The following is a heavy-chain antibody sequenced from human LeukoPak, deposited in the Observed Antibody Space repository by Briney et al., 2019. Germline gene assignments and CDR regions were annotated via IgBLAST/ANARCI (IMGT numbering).Heavy chain of an antibody. J-gene: IGHJ6*03. D-gene: IGHD4-11*01. Sequence: PSETLSLTCTVSGGSISSYYWSWIRQPAGKGLEWIGRIYTSGSTNYNPSLKSRVTMSVDTSKNQFSLKLSSVTAADTAVYYCARGSRDYIPPYYYYYYMDVWGKGTTVTISS. V-gene: IGHV4-4*07. CDR3: ARGSRDYIPPYYYYYYMDV. CDR1: GGSISSYY. CDR2: IYTSGST.